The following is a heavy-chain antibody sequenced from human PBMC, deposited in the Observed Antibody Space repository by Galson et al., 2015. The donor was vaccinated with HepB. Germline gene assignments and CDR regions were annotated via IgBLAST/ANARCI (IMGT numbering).Heavy chain of an antibody. Sequence: SLRLSCAASGFTFSSYWMGWVRQAPGKGLEWVANIKQDGSEKYYVDSVKGRFTISRDNAKNSLYLQMNSLRDEDTAVYYCARDESGFWYFDLWGRGTLVTVSS. D-gene: IGHD6-25*01. V-gene: IGHV3-7*01. J-gene: IGHJ2*01. CDR3: ARDESGFWYFDL. CDR2: IKQDGSEK. CDR1: GFTFSSYW.